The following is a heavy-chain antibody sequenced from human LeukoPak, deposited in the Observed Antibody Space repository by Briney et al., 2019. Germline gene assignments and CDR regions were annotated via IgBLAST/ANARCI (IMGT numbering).Heavy chain of an antibody. D-gene: IGHD3-10*01. Sequence: GGSLRLSCAASGFTFSSYSMNWVRQAPGKGLEWVSYISSSSSTIYYADSVKGRFTISRDNAKNSLYLQMNSLRAEDTAVYYCARDRRVLPYVGLLWFGEFDYWGQGTLVTVSS. CDR2: ISSSSSTI. J-gene: IGHJ4*02. CDR3: ARDRRVLPYVGLLWFGEFDY. CDR1: GFTFSSYS. V-gene: IGHV3-48*01.